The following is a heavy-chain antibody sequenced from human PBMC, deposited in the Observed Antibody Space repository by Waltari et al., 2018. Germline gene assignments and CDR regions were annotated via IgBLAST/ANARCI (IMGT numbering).Heavy chain of an antibody. CDR1: GFIFTSVW. V-gene: IGHV3-7*01. Sequence: EVQLVESGGGLVQLGGSLRLSCAASGFIFTSVWTRWVRQAPGKGLEWVANINEDGSRIYYLDSVKGRFTISRDNAKNSLSLQMNRLRAEDTAVYYCVRGIDQWGQGTLVTVSS. CDR2: INEDGSRI. CDR3: VRGIDQ. J-gene: IGHJ4*02.